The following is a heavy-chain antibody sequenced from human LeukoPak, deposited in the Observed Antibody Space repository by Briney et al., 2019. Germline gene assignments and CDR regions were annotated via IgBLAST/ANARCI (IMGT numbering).Heavy chain of an antibody. CDR3: ARRGYSSGWYHSGWFDP. J-gene: IGHJ5*02. CDR1: GGSFSGYY. CDR2: TNHSGST. D-gene: IGHD6-19*01. Sequence: SETLSLTCAVYGGSFSGYYWSWIRQPPGKGLEWIGETNHSGSTNYNPSLKSRVTISVDTSKNQLSLKLSSVTAADTAVYYCARRGYSSGWYHSGWFDPWGQGTLVTVSS. V-gene: IGHV4-34*01.